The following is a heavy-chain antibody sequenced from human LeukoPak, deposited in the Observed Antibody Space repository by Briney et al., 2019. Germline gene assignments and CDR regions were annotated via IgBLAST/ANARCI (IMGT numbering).Heavy chain of an antibody. J-gene: IGHJ5*02. CDR3: ATVPSILWVYWFEP. CDR1: GGSISSSSYY. V-gene: IGHV4-39*01. CDR2: IYYSGST. D-gene: IGHD2-21*01. Sequence: SETLSLTCTVSGGSISSSSYYWGWIRQPPWKGLEWIGSIYYSGSTYYNPSLKSRVTISVDTSKHQFSLKLSSVTAADTAVYYCATVPSILWVYWFEPWGQGTLVTVSS.